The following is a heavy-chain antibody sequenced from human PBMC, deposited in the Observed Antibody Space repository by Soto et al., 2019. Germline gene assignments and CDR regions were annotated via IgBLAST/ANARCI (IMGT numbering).Heavy chain of an antibody. D-gene: IGHD3-10*01. CDR1: GFTVSSNY. CDR3: AKRRKEHLWLDI. J-gene: IGHJ3*02. CDR2: IYSGGST. Sequence: EVQLVESGGGLVQPGGSLRLSCAASGFTVSSNYMSWVRQAPGKGLEGGSVIYSGGSTYYADSVKGRFTISRDNSKNTLXXXXXXXXXXXXXXXYCAKRRKEHLWLDIXXXGXXXTVSX. V-gene: IGHV3-66*01.